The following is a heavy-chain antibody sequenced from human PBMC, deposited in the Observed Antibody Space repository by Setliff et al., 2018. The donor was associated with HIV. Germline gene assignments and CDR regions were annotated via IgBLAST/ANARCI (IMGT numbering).Heavy chain of an antibody. V-gene: IGHV3-23*01. J-gene: IGHJ4*02. Sequence: GGSLRLSCAASGFTFNNYAMIWVRQAPGKGLEWVSAISDGGGGTDYADSVEGRFTISRDNSRNTLYLQMNSLRAEDTAVYFCAKFFGGYGANMGFDYWGQGTRVTVAS. CDR3: AKFFGGYGANMGFDY. CDR2: ISDGGGGT. CDR1: GFTFNNYA. D-gene: IGHD5-12*01.